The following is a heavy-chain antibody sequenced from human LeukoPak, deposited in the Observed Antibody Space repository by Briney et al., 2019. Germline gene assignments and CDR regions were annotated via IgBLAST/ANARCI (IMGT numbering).Heavy chain of an antibody. D-gene: IGHD3-3*01. CDR1: GFTFSSYA. Sequence: GGSPRLSCAASGFTFSSYAMSWVRQAPGKGLEWVSTISGSGDITKYGDSVKGRFTISRDNSKNTLYLQMNSLRAEDTAVYYCAKEMFDFWSAMGYWGQGTLVTVSS. V-gene: IGHV3-23*01. J-gene: IGHJ4*02. CDR2: ISGSGDIT. CDR3: AKEMFDFWSAMGY.